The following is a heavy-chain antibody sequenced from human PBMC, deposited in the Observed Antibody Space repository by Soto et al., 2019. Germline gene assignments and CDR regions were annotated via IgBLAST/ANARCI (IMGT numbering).Heavy chain of an antibody. D-gene: IGHD6-13*01. CDR2: ISYDGSNK. V-gene: IGHV3-30-3*01. Sequence: GGSLRLSCAASGFTFSSYAMHWVRQAPGKGLEWVAVISYDGSNKYYADSVKGRFTISRDNSKNTLYLQMNSLRAEDTAVYYCARDSCSSSCGVLQHWGQGTLVTVSS. J-gene: IGHJ1*01. CDR1: GFTFSSYA. CDR3: ARDSCSSSCGVLQH.